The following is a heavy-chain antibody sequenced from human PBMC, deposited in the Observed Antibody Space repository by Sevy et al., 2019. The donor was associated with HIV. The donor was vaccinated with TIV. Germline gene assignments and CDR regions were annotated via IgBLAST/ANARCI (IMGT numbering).Heavy chain of an antibody. J-gene: IGHJ4*02. CDR3: ARTYYYDSSGYYYLAY. CDR2: IYYSGST. CDR1: GGSVSSVSYY. D-gene: IGHD3-22*01. V-gene: IGHV4-61*01. Sequence: SETLSLTCTVSGGSVSSVSYYWSWIRQPPGKGLEWIWYIYYSGSTNYNPSLKSRVTISVDTAKNQFSLKLSSVTAADTAVYYCARTYYYDSSGYYYLAYWGQGTLVTVSS.